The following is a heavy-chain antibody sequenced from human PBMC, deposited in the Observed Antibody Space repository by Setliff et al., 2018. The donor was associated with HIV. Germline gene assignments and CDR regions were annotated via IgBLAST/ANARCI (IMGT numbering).Heavy chain of an antibody. CDR2: IGPIYTSGST. D-gene: IGHD6-6*01. CDR3: ASFDLSTTSSAD. J-gene: IGHJ1*01. Sequence: SETLSLTCTVSGDSISNGGFYWTWIRQHPGKGLEWIGRIGPIYTSGSTKYNPSLESRVTMSVDTSKNQFSLRLYSVTAADTAVYYCASFDLSTTSSADWGQGALVTVSS. V-gene: IGHV4-61*02. CDR1: GDSISNGGFY.